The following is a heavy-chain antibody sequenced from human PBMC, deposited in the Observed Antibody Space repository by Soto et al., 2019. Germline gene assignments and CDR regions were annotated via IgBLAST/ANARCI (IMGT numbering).Heavy chain of an antibody. CDR3: ARGIIVLMVSSYYYYYMDV. Sequence: PSETLSLTCTVSGGSISSYYWSWIRQPPGKGLEWIGYIYYSGSTNYNPSLKSRVTISVDTSKNQFSLKLSSVTAADTAVYYCARGIIVLMVSSYYYYYMDVWGKGTTVTVSS. D-gene: IGHD2-8*01. CDR2: IYYSGST. J-gene: IGHJ6*03. V-gene: IGHV4-59*01. CDR1: GGSISSYY.